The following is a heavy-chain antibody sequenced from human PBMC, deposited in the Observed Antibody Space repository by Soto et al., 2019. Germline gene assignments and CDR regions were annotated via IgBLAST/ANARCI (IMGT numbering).Heavy chain of an antibody. V-gene: IGHV1-18*01. D-gene: IGHD6-6*01. CDR2: ISAYNGNT. CDR1: GYTFTSYG. CDR3: ARRRQPVQDHYYDYGMDV. J-gene: IGHJ6*02. Sequence: QVQLVQSGAEVKKPGASVKVSCKASGYTFTSYGISWVRQAPGQGLEWMGWISAYNGNTNYAQKLQGRVTMTTDTSTSTAYMELRSLRSDDTAVYYCARRRQPVQDHYYDYGMDVWGQGTTVTVSS.